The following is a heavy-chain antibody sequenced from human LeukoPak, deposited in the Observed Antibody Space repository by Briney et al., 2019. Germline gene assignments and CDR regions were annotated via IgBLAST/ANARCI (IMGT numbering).Heavy chain of an antibody. J-gene: IGHJ4*02. D-gene: IGHD5-24*01. Sequence: GGSLRLSCSASGFTFSSHAMYWVRQAPGKGLEYVSAISSNGVNTYYAESLKGRFTISRDNSKNTLYLQMSSLRAEDTAVYYCVGSVKISPWGMATIPFDYWGQGTPVTVYS. CDR2: ISSNGVNT. CDR3: VGSVKISPWGMATIPFDY. V-gene: IGHV3-64D*09. CDR1: GFTFSSHA.